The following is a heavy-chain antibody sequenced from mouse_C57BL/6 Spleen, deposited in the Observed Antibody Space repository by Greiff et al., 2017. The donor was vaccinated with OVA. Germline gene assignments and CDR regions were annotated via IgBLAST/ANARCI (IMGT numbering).Heavy chain of an antibody. CDR1: GYSFTSYY. V-gene: IGHV1-66*01. Sequence: VKLVESGPELVKPGASVKISCKASGYSFTSYYIHWVKQRPGQGLEWIGWIYPGSGNTKYNEKFKGKATLTADTSSSTAYMQLSSLTSEDSAVYYCARRVGGDAMDYWGQGTSVTVSS. CDR2: IYPGSGNT. D-gene: IGHD1-1*01. CDR3: ARRVGGDAMDY. J-gene: IGHJ4*01.